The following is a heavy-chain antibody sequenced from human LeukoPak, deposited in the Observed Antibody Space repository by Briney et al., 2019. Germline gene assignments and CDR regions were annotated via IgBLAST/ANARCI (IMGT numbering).Heavy chain of an antibody. V-gene: IGHV3-48*03. CDR1: GFTFSNYE. CDR2: IASSGSTI. Sequence: GRSLRLSCSASGFTFSNYEMNWVRQAPGKGLEWVSYIASSGSTIYYADSVKGRFTISRDNAKSSLYLQMNSLRADDTAVYYCATSRGYFFRWFQHWGQGTLVTVSS. J-gene: IGHJ1*01. D-gene: IGHD3-22*01. CDR3: ATSRGYFFRWFQH.